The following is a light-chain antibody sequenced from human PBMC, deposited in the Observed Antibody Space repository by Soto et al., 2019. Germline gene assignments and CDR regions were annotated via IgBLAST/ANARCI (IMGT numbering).Light chain of an antibody. CDR1: SRDVGAYNY. Sequence: QSVLTQPASVSGSPGQSITISCTGTSRDVGAYNYVSWYQQHPGNAPKLIISDVSNRPSGVSYRFSGSKSGNTASLTISGLQAEDEADYFCSSYTSSSTWVFGGGTQLTVL. CDR2: DVS. J-gene: IGLJ7*01. V-gene: IGLV2-14*03. CDR3: SSYTSSSTWV.